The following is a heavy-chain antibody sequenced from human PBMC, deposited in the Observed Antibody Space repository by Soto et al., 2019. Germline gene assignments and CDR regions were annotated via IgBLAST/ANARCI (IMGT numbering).Heavy chain of an antibody. CDR3: ASQDYYYGMDV. J-gene: IGHJ6*02. Sequence: LSLTCTVSGGSISSSSYYWGWIRQPPGKGLEWIGSIYYSGSTYYNPSLKSRVTISVDTSKNQFSLKLSSVAAADTAVYYCASQDYYYGMDVWGQGTTVTVSS. V-gene: IGHV4-39*01. CDR1: GGSISSSSYY. CDR2: IYYSGST.